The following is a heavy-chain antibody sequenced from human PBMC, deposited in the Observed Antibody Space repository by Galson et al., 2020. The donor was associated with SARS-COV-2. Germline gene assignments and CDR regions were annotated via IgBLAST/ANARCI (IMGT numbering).Heavy chain of an antibody. V-gene: IGHV3-30*04. J-gene: IGHJ4*02. CDR1: GFTFSNYV. CDR2: ISSDGSNS. Sequence: LSLTCAASGFTFSNYVMHWVRQAPGKGPEWVAVISSDGSNSFYADSLKGRFTISRDNSKCTLYLQMNSLRAEDTAVYYCARGGEWELPYYFDYWGQGTLVTVS. CDR3: ARGGEWELPYYFDY. D-gene: IGHD1-26*01.